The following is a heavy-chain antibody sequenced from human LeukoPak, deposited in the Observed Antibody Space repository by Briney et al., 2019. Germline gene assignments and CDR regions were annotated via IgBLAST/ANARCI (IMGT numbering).Heavy chain of an antibody. J-gene: IGHJ6*02. CDR3: ARGRIVPAAISCHYYGMDV. Sequence: SETLSLTCAVYGGSFSGFYWSWIRQPPGKGLEWIGEINHSGSTNYNPSLKSRVTISVDTSKNQFSLKLNSVTAADTAVYYCARGRIVPAAISCHYYGMDVWGQGTTVTVSS. CDR2: INHSGST. V-gene: IGHV4-34*01. D-gene: IGHD2-2*01. CDR1: GGSFSGFY.